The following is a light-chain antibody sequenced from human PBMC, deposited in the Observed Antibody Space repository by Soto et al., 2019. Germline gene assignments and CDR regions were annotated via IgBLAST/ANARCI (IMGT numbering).Light chain of an antibody. J-gene: IGKJ3*01. CDR1: QSVSSSY. V-gene: IGKV3-20*01. CDR3: QQYGSSPRFT. CDR2: GAS. Sequence: EIVLTQSPGTLSLSPGERATLSCRASQSVSSSYLAWYQQKPGQAPRLLIYGASSMATGIPDRFSGSGSGKDFTLTISRLEPEDVAGYYCQQYGSSPRFTFGPGTKVDIK.